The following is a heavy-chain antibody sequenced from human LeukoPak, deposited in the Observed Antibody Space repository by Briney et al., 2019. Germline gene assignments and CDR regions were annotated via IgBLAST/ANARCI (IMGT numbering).Heavy chain of an antibody. Sequence: PGGSLRLSCAASGFTFSSYLMHWVRQAPGKGLEWVTVISYDGSNTYYPGSVRGRFTISRDNSKNTLYLQMNSLRAEDTAVYYCARSVWDDYGDYEVPDYWGQGTLVTVSS. CDR1: GFTFSSYL. D-gene: IGHD4-17*01. V-gene: IGHV3-30-3*01. CDR3: ARSVWDDYGDYEVPDY. J-gene: IGHJ4*02. CDR2: ISYDGSNT.